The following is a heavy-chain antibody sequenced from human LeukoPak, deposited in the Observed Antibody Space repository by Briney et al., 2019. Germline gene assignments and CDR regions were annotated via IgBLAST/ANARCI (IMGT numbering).Heavy chain of an antibody. J-gene: IGHJ4*02. D-gene: IGHD3-22*01. CDR3: ARAGDYYSTGDC. V-gene: IGHV3-72*01. Sequence: GGSLRLSCAAAGFTLSEHYMDWVRQAPGKGLEWVARIRNKDNNDNTEYAASVKGRFTISRDDSKNSLFLQTNYLKTEDTAVYYCARAGDYYSTGDCWGQGTLVTVSS. CDR2: IRNKDNNDNT. CDR1: GFTLSEHY.